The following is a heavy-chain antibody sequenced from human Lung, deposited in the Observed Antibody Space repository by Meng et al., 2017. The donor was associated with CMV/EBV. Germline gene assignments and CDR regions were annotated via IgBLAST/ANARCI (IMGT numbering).Heavy chain of an antibody. CDR3: ARMTMASRYWYFDL. CDR1: GFSLDNSRMG. CDR2: IFSNDEK. V-gene: IGHV2-26*01. J-gene: IGHJ2*01. D-gene: IGHD4/OR15-4a*01. Sequence: SGPXLVKPPYTLTLTCTVSGFSLDNSRMGVTWVRQRPGKPLAWLAHIFSNDEKSSRTCLKSRLSISKETSRSQEVLTITNMDPVDTATYYCARMTMASRYWYFDLWGRGTLVTVSS.